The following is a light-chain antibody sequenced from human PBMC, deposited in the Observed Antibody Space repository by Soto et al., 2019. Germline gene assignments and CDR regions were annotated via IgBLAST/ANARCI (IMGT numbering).Light chain of an antibody. CDR2: EVS. Sequence: QSALTQPASVSGSPGQSITISCTGTSSDVGSYNYVSWYQQHPGKAPKLMIYEVSNRPSGVSNRFSGSKSGNTASLTISGLQAEDEADYSCCSFAGSYSYVFGGGTKLTVL. CDR3: CSFAGSYSYV. CDR1: SSDVGSYNY. V-gene: IGLV2-14*01. J-gene: IGLJ1*01.